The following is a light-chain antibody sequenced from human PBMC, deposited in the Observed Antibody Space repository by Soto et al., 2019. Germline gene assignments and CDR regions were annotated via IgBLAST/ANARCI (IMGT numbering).Light chain of an antibody. Sequence: QSVLTQPASVSGSPGQSITISCTGSISDIGTYNLVSWFQQHPGKAPKLIIYEGSKRPSGVSNRFSGSKSGNTASLTISGLQAEDEADYSCCSDERTNTLVLGGGTKLTVL. CDR3: CSDERTNTLV. J-gene: IGLJ2*01. CDR2: EGS. CDR1: ISDIGTYNL. V-gene: IGLV2-23*01.